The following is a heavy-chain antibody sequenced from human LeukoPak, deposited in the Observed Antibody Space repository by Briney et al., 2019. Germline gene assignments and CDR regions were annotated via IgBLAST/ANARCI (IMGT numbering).Heavy chain of an antibody. D-gene: IGHD4-17*01. CDR1: GFTFSSYA. J-gene: IGHJ1*01. Sequence: GGSLRLSCAASGFTFSSYAMSWVRQAPGKGLEWVSAISGSGGSTYYADSVKGRFTISRDNSKNTLYLQKNSLRAEDTAVYYCAKDRHDYGDTLGYFQHWGQGTLVTVSS. CDR2: ISGSGGST. V-gene: IGHV3-23*01. CDR3: AKDRHDYGDTLGYFQH.